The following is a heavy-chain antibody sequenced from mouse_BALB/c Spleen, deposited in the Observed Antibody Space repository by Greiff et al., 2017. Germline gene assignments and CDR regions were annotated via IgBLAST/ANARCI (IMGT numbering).Heavy chain of an antibody. CDR1: GYTFTSYW. CDR2: IYPGDGDT. D-gene: IGHD1-2*01. CDR3: ARGKITTAPPDY. V-gene: IGHV1-87*01. Sequence: VQLQQSGAELARPGASVKLSCKASGYTFTSYWMQWVKQRPGQGLEWIGAIYPGDGDTRYTQKFKGKATLTADKSSSTAYMQLSSLASEDSAVYYCARGKITTAPPDYWGQGTTLTVSS. J-gene: IGHJ2*01.